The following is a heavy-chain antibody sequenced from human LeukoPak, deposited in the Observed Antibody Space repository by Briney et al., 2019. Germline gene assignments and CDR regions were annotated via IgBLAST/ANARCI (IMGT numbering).Heavy chain of an antibody. CDR2: ISGSGGST. CDR1: GFTFSSYA. Sequence: PGGSLRLSCSASGFTFSSYAMSWVRQAPGKGLERVSAISGSGGSTYYADSVKGRFTISRDNSKNTLYLQMNSLRAEDTAVYYCAKDLPIVGATTPYWGQGTLVTVSS. V-gene: IGHV3-23*01. J-gene: IGHJ4*02. D-gene: IGHD1-26*01. CDR3: AKDLPIVGATTPY.